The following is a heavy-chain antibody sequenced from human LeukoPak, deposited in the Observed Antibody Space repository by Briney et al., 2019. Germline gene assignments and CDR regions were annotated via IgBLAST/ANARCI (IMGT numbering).Heavy chain of an antibody. Sequence: ASVKVSCKASGYIFTSYGISWVRQAPGQGLEWMGWISAYNGNTNYAQELQGRVTMTTDTSTSTAYMELRSLRSDDTAVYYCARDRRGYCSGAGCDSGNDYWGQGTLVTVSS. J-gene: IGHJ4*02. D-gene: IGHD2-15*01. CDR3: ARDRRGYCSGAGCDSGNDY. V-gene: IGHV1-18*01. CDR1: GYIFTSYG. CDR2: ISAYNGNT.